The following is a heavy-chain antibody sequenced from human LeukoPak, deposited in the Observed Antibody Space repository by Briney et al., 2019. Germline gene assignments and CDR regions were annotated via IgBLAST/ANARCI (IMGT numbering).Heavy chain of an antibody. CDR1: GGSFSSCSYY. D-gene: IGHD2-15*01. V-gene: IGHV4-61*01. CDR2: LNYSGST. J-gene: IGHJ4*02. Sequence: SETLSLTCTVSGGSFSSCSYYWIWHRPPQGQELEWIRNLNYSGSTNYNPSLKSRITISVAKYKNQFSLKLISATAAAAAYYSCARDLRCSSGYFDYWGQETLVTVSS. CDR3: ARDLRCSSGYFDY.